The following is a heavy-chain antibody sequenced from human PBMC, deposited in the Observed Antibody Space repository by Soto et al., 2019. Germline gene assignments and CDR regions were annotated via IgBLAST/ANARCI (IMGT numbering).Heavy chain of an antibody. J-gene: IGHJ4*02. D-gene: IGHD6-6*01. CDR3: AKDRRSSSSLDY. Sequence: QVQLVESGGGVVQPGRSLRLSCAASGFTFSSYGMHWVRQAPGKGLEWVAIISYDGSNKCYADSVKGRFTISRDNSKNTLYLQMNSLSAEDTAVYYCAKDRRSSSSLDYWGQGTLVTVSS. V-gene: IGHV3-30*18. CDR2: ISYDGSNK. CDR1: GFTFSSYG.